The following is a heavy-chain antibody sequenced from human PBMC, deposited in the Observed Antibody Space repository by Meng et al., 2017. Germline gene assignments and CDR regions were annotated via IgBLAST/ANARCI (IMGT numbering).Heavy chain of an antibody. Sequence: SETLSLTCTVPGGSISSGGYYWSWIRQHPGKGLEWIGYIYYSGSNYYNPSLKSLVTISVDTSKNHFSLKLTSVTAADTAVYYCASAYSSGWYSTFCFDYWGQGTLVTVSS. CDR3: ASAYSSGWYSTFCFDY. CDR2: IYYSGSN. V-gene: IGHV4-31*01. D-gene: IGHD6-19*01. J-gene: IGHJ4*02. CDR1: GGSISSGGYY.